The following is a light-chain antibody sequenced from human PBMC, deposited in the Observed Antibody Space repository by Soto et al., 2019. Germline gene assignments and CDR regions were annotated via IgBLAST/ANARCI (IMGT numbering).Light chain of an antibody. CDR2: DVS. CDR1: SSDVGGYNY. Sequence: QSALTQPPSASGSFGQSVTISCTGTSSDVGGYNYVSWYQQHPGKAPKLMIYDVSNRPSGVSNRFSGSKSGNTASLTISGLQAEDEADYYCSSYTISNTLVFGSGTKVTVL. CDR3: SSYTISNTLV. V-gene: IGLV2-14*01. J-gene: IGLJ1*01.